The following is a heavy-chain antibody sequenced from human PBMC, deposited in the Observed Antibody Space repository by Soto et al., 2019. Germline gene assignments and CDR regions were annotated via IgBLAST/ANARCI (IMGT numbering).Heavy chain of an antibody. CDR1: GGTLSSYA. Sequence: LVKVSCKASGGTLSSYAISWVRHAPGQGLEWMGGITPIFGTANYAQKFQGRVTITADESTSTAYMELSSLRSEDTAVYYCARERVVADEANFDYWGQGTLVTVSS. CDR3: ARERVVADEANFDY. CDR2: ITPIFGTA. J-gene: IGHJ4*02. D-gene: IGHD2-21*01. V-gene: IGHV1-69*13.